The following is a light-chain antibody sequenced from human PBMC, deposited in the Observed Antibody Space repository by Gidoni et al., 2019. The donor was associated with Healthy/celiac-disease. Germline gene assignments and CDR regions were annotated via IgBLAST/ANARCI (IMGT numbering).Light chain of an antibody. J-gene: IGKJ1*01. Sequence: IVMTQSPLSLPVTPGEPASISCRSSPSLLHSNGYNYLDWYLQKPGQSPQLLIYLGSNRASGVPDRFSGSGSGTDFTLKISRVEAEDVGVYYCMQALQTPPTFGQGTKVEIK. CDR2: LGS. CDR3: MQALQTPPT. CDR1: PSLLHSNGYNY. V-gene: IGKV2-28*01.